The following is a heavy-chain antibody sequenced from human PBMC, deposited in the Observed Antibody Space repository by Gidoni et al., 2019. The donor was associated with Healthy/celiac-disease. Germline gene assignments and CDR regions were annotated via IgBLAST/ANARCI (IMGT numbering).Heavy chain of an antibody. CDR1: GGTFSSYA. Sequence: QVQLVQSGAEVKKPGSSVKVSCKASGGTFSSYAISWVRQAPGQGLEWMGGIIPIFGTANYAQKFQGRVTITADKSTSTAYMELSSLRSEDTAVYYCARGYYDSSGYPYYYYGMDVWGQGTTVTVSS. CDR2: IIPIFGTA. J-gene: IGHJ6*02. D-gene: IGHD3-22*01. CDR3: ARGYYDSSGYPYYYYGMDV. V-gene: IGHV1-69*06.